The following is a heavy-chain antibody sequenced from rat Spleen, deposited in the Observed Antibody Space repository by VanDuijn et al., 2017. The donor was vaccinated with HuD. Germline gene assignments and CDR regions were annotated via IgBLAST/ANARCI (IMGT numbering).Heavy chain of an antibody. V-gene: IGHV5-19*01. CDR3: ATDMNNYDDY. J-gene: IGHJ2*01. CDR2: ISPGGGST. Sequence: EVQLVESGGGLVQPGRSMKLSCAVSGFTFSNYGMHWIRQAPTKGMEWVASISPGGGSTYYRDSVKGRFTISRDNAKSTLYLQMDSLRSEDTATYYCATDMNNYDDYWGQGVMVTVSS. D-gene: IGHD1-12*01. CDR1: GFTFSNYG.